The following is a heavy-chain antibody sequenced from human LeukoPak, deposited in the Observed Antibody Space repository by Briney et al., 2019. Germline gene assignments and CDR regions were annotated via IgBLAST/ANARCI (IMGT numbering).Heavy chain of an antibody. CDR2: IGGGGDGA. CDR3: TTSWPKVREGDQ. J-gene: IGHJ4*02. V-gene: IGHV3-23*01. Sequence: PGGSLRLSCAASGFTFSHYAMRWVRQAPGKGLEWLSEIGGGGDGAYHADSVKGRFTISRGNSKNTLYLQMNSLRAEDTAVYYCTTSWPKVREGDQWGQGTLVTVSS. CDR1: GFTFSHYA. D-gene: IGHD3-10*01.